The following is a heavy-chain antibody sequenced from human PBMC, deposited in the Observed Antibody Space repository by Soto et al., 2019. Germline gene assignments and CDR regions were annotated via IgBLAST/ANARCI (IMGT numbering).Heavy chain of an antibody. D-gene: IGHD3-10*01. J-gene: IGHJ4*02. CDR3: ARAGLGVRLFDY. CDR2: INHSGST. Sequence: QVQLQQWGAGLLKPSETLSLTCAVYGGSSSGYYWSWIRQPPGKGLEWIGEINHSGSTNYNPSLKSRVTISVDTSKNQFSLKLSSVTAADTAVYYCARAGLGVRLFDYWGQGTLVTVSS. V-gene: IGHV4-34*01. CDR1: GGSSSGYY.